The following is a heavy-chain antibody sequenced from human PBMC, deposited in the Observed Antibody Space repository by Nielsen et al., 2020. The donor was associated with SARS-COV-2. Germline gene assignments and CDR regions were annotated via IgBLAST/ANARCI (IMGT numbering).Heavy chain of an antibody. CDR1: GFTFSSYA. CDR3: TRHPGREMTTVTTGAYYFDY. D-gene: IGHD4-17*01. Sequence: GESLKISCAASGFTFSSYAMSWVRQAPGKGLEWVSAISGSGGSTYYADSVKGRFTISRDNSKNTLYLQMNSLKTEDTAVYYCTRHPGREMTTVTTGAYYFDYWGQGTLVTVSS. J-gene: IGHJ4*02. V-gene: IGHV3-23*01. CDR2: ISGSGGST.